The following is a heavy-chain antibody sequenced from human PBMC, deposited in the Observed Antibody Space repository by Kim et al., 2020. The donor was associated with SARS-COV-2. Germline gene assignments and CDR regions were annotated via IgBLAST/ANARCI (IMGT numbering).Heavy chain of an antibody. D-gene: IGHD2-21*02. Sequence: ASVKVSRKASGYTFTSYTMHWVRQAPGQRLEWMGWINSGNGNTVYSQKFQGRVTITRDTSASTAYMELSSLRSEDTAVYYCARDHAATGDTFYYYGMDVWGLGTTVTVSS. CDR1: GYTFTSYT. CDR2: INSGNGNT. V-gene: IGHV1-3*01. CDR3: ARDHAATGDTFYYYGMDV. J-gene: IGHJ6*02.